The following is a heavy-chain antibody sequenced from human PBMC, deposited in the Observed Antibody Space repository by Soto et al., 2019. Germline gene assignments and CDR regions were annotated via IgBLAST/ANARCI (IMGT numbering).Heavy chain of an antibody. CDR1: GGTFSSYT. Sequence: ASVKVSCKASGGTFSSYTISWVRQAAGQGLEWMGRIIPILGIANYAQKFQGRVTITADKSTSTAYMELSSLRSEDTAVYYCAREVSGGTDAFDIWGQGTMVTVS. D-gene: IGHD1-1*01. V-gene: IGHV1-69*04. CDR2: IIPILGIA. J-gene: IGHJ3*02. CDR3: AREVSGGTDAFDI.